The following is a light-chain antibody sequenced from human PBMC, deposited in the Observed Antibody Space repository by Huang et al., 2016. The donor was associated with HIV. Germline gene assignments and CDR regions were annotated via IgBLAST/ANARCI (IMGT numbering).Light chain of an antibody. CDR3: QHYDSFT. Sequence: IVLTQSPGTLSLSAGERASLSCRASQKLSNSQVAWYQQKVGQPPRLLVFGASTRASGIPDRFTGSVSGTDFTLSISDLGPDDFAVYYCQHYDSFTFGPGTTV. CDR1: QKLSNSQ. CDR2: GAS. V-gene: IGKV3-20*01. J-gene: IGKJ3*01.